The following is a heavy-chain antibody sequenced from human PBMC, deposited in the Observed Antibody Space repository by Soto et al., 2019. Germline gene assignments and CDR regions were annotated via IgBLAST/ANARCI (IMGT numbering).Heavy chain of an antibody. CDR1: GFTFSSYW. D-gene: IGHD3-16*01. V-gene: IGHV3-74*01. J-gene: IGHJ4*02. CDR2: INSDGSST. CDR3: ARGTTFGGVNY. Sequence: PGGSLRLSCAVSGFTFSSYWMHWVRQAPGKGLVWVSRINSDGSSTSYADSVKGRFTISRDNAKNTLYLQMNSLRAEDTAVYYCARGTTFGGVNYWGQGTLVTVSS.